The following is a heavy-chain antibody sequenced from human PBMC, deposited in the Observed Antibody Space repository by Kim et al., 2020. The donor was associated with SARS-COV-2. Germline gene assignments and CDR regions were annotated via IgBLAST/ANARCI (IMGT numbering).Heavy chain of an antibody. CDR1: GFTFSSYG. CDR2: IWYDGSNK. D-gene: IGHD4-17*01. V-gene: IGHV3-33*01. CDR3: GTAGDSLRTPFDY. Sequence: GGSLRLSCAASGFTFSSYGMHWVRQAPGKGLEWVAVIWYDGSNKYYADSVKGRFTISRDNSKNTRYLQMNSLRAEDTAVYYCGTAGDSLRTPFDYWGQGTLVTVSS. J-gene: IGHJ4*02.